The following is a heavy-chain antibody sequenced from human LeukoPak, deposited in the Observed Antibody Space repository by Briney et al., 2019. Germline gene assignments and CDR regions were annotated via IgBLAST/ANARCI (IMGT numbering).Heavy chain of an antibody. CDR3: AKGVGYCSGGSCQQFDY. V-gene: IGHV3-23*01. D-gene: IGHD2-15*01. CDR2: ISGSGGST. CDR1: GFTSSSYW. Sequence: GGSLRLSCAASGFTSSSYWMHWVRQAPGKGLEWVSAISGSGGSTYYADSVKGRITISRDNSKNTLYLQMNSLRAEDTAVYYCAKGVGYCSGGSCQQFDYWGQGTLVTVSS. J-gene: IGHJ4*02.